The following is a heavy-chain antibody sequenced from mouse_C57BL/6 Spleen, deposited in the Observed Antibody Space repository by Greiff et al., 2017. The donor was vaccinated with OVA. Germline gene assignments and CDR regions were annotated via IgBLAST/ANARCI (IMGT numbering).Heavy chain of an antibody. CDR3: ARDYMDFFAY. V-gene: IGHV1-82*01. CDR1: GYAFSSSW. D-gene: IGHD2-12*01. Sequence: VQLQQSGPELVKPGASVKISCKASGYAFSSSWMNWVKQRPGKGLEWIGRIYPGDGDTNYNGKFKGKATLTADKSSSTAYMQLSSLTSEDSAVYFCARDYMDFFAYWGQGTLVTVSA. J-gene: IGHJ3*01. CDR2: IYPGDGDT.